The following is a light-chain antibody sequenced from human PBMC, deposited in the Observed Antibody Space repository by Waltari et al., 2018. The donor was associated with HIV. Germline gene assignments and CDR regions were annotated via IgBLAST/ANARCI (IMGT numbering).Light chain of an antibody. CDR1: SSDVGGYNY. CDR2: DVT. CDR3: CSYAGSSIPVV. J-gene: IGLJ3*02. Sequence: HSALTQPASVSGSPGQSITISCTGTSSDVGGYNYVSWYQPHPGKAPKRMIYDVTKRPSGGSNRFSGSKSGNTASLTISGLQAEDEADYYCCSYAGSSIPVVFGGGTKLTVL. V-gene: IGLV2-23*02.